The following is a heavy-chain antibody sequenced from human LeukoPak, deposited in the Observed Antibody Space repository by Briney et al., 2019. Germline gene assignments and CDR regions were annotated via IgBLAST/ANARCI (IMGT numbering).Heavy chain of an antibody. Sequence: GGSLRLSCAASGFTVSSNYMSWVRQAPGKGLEWVSGISASGGGTYYADSVKGWFTISRDNSKSTLYLQMNSLKTEDTALYYGTTSLTSGYYIDYWGQGTLVTVSS. CDR1: GFTVSSNY. V-gene: IGHV3-23*01. J-gene: IGHJ4*02. CDR2: ISASGGGT. CDR3: TTSLTSGYYIDY. D-gene: IGHD3-22*01.